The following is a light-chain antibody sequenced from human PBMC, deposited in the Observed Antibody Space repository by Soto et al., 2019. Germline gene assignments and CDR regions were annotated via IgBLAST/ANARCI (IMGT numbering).Light chain of an antibody. CDR3: MQGAQFPHT. J-gene: IGKJ2*01. Sequence: DIVMTQTPLSSPVTLGQPASISCRSSQGLVHSNGNTYLSWVQQRPGQPPRLLIYEISKRFSGVPERFSGSGAGTDFTLKISRVEVEDVGVYYCMQGAQFPHTFGQGTKLEIK. V-gene: IGKV2-24*01. CDR2: EIS. CDR1: QGLVHSNGNTY.